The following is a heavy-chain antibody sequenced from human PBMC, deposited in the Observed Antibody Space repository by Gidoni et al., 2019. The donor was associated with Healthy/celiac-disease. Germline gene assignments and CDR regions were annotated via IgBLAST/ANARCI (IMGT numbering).Heavy chain of an antibody. Sequence: VLLQHWGAGLLTPSETLTLTCGVYGGSISGYYWNWMRQPPGKGLEWIGEINHSGSTKYHPSLKGPVTISVDTSTNQSSLKLGSVTPADTAVYYCASGGHQRGGYFQHWGQGTLVTVSS. J-gene: IGHJ1*01. CDR1: GGSISGYY. CDR3: ASGGHQRGGYFQH. V-gene: IGHV4-34*01. CDR2: INHSGST. D-gene: IGHD3-10*01.